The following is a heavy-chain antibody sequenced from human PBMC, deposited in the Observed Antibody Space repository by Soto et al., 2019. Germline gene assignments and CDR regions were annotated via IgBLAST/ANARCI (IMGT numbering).Heavy chain of an antibody. D-gene: IGHD6-19*01. V-gene: IGHV4-59*01. J-gene: IGHJ6*02. Sequence: SETLSLTCTVSGGSLSSYEWSWIRQPPGKGLEWIGYIYYSGSTNYNPSLKSRVTISVDTSKNQFSLKLSSVTAADTAVYYCARDSNSSGWWNTYYYGIDVWGQGTTVTVSS. CDR2: IYYSGST. CDR3: ARDSNSSGWWNTYYYGIDV. CDR1: GGSLSSYE.